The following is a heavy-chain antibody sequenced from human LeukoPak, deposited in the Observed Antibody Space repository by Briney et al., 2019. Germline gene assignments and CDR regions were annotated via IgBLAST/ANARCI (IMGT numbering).Heavy chain of an antibody. D-gene: IGHD1-26*01. CDR1: GGSISYYY. CDR2: IYYSGST. CDR3: ARRLVGATANFDY. V-gene: IGHV4-39*01. Sequence: ASETLSLTCTVSGGSISYYYWHWIRQPPGKGLEWIGSIYYSGSTNYNPSLKSRVTISVDTSKNQFSLKVSSVTAADTAVYYCARRLVGATANFDYWGQGTLVTVSS. J-gene: IGHJ4*02.